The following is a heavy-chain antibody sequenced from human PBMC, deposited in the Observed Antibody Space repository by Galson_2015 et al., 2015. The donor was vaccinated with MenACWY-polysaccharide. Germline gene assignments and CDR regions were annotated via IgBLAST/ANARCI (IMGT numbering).Heavy chain of an antibody. Sequence: SLRLSCAASGFTFTSYAMSWVRQAPGKGLEWVSAIRSSGTNTCYADSVKGRFTISRDNSKNTLYLQMNSLRAADTAVYYCARGGRAVSNRNWFDPWGQGTLVTVSS. CDR1: GFTFTSYA. V-gene: IGHV3-23*01. CDR3: ARGGRAVSNRNWFDP. D-gene: IGHD3-16*01. J-gene: IGHJ5*02. CDR2: IRSSGTNT.